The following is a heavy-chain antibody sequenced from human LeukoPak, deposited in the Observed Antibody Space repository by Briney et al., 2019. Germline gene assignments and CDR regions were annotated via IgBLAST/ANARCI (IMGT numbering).Heavy chain of an antibody. CDR3: AREVEMATIPVYYYYYYGMDV. D-gene: IGHD5-24*01. J-gene: IGHJ6*02. CDR2: INPSGGST. Sequence: ASVKVSCKASGYTFTSYYMHWVRQAPGQGLEWMGIINPSGGSTSYAQKFQGRVTMTRDTSTSTVYMELSSLRSEDTAVYYCAREVEMATIPVYYYYYYGMDVWGQGTTVTVSS. V-gene: IGHV1-46*01. CDR1: GYTFTSYY.